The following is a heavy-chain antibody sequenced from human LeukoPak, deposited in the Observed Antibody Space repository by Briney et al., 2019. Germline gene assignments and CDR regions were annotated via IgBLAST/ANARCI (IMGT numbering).Heavy chain of an antibody. CDR1: GFTFSNYA. J-gene: IGHJ4*02. D-gene: IGHD1-1*01. V-gene: IGHV3-30-3*01. CDR2: ISFDGNNK. CDR3: ARAWDRYSPPPGY. Sequence: PGGSLRLSCAASGFTFSNYAFHWVRQAPGKGLEWVADISFDGNNKYYADSVKGRFTISRDNSKNTLFMQMSSLRSEDTAIYYCARAWDRYSPPPGYWGQGTLVTVSS.